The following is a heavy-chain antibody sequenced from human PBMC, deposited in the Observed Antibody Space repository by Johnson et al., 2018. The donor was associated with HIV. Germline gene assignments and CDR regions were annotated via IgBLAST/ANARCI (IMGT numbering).Heavy chain of an antibody. J-gene: IGHJ3*02. D-gene: IGHD5-12*01. CDR1: GFTFSGSA. CDR3: TRHGGYDPRGYVGAFDI. V-gene: IGHV3-73*02. CDR2: IRSKANSYAT. Sequence: VQLVESGGGLVQPGGSLKLSCAASGFTFSGSAMHWVRQASGKGLEWVGRIRSKANSYATAYAASVKGRFTISRDDSKNTAYLQMNSLKAEDTAAYYCTRHGGYDPRGYVGAFDIWGQGTMVTVSS.